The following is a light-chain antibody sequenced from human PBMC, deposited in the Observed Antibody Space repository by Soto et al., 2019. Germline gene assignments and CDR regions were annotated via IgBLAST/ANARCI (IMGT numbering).Light chain of an antibody. CDR1: QSVGFF. J-gene: IGKJ2*03. V-gene: IGKV3-11*01. Sequence: EVVLTQSPAILSLSPGERATLFCRASQSVGFFLAWYKQKPGQAPRLVMYEASKNVTGIPARFRGSGSGTDFTLTISSLEPEDSGLYYCQQRSNWPPYSFGQGTKLEIK. CDR3: QQRSNWPPYS. CDR2: EAS.